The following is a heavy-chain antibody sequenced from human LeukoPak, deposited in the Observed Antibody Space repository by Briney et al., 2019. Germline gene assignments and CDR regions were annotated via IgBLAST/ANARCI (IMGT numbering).Heavy chain of an antibody. CDR2: IYYSGST. CDR3: ARRMDDAFDI. J-gene: IGHJ3*02. Sequence: PSXTLSLTCTVSGGSISTYYWSWIRQPPGKGLEWIGYIYYSGSTNYNPSLKRRVTISVDTSKNQFSLKLSSVTAADTAVYYCARRMDDAFDIWGQGTMVTVSS. V-gene: IGHV4-59*01. CDR1: GGSISTYY. D-gene: IGHD2-8*01.